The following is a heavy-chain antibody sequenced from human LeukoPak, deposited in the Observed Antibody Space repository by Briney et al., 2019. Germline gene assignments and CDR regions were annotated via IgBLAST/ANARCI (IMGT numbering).Heavy chain of an antibody. CDR2: INPNSGGT. D-gene: IGHD5-18*01. Sequence: ASVKVSCKASGYTFTGYYMHWVRQAPGQGLEWMGWINPNSGGTNYAQKFQGRVTMTRDTSISTAYMELSRLRSDDTAVYYCARAGTVYSYGYNAFDIWGQGTMVTVSS. V-gene: IGHV1-2*02. J-gene: IGHJ3*02. CDR1: GYTFTGYY. CDR3: ARAGTVYSYGYNAFDI.